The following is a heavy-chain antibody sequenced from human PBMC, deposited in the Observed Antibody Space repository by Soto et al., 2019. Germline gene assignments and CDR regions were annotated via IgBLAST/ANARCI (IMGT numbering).Heavy chain of an antibody. CDR3: GRAFDSSGLY. J-gene: IGHJ4*02. V-gene: IGHV1-46*01. Sequence: ASVKVSCKASGYTFRNYYIHWVRQAPGQGLEWMGLINPSGGATSYSQRFQGRVTITKDSSTSTVYMELSSLGSEDTAVYYCGRAFDSSGLYFGQGTLVTFSS. CDR2: INPSGGAT. CDR1: GYTFRNYY. D-gene: IGHD6-19*01.